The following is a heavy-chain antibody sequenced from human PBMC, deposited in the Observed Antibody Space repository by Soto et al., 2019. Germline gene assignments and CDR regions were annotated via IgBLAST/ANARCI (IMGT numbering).Heavy chain of an antibody. D-gene: IGHD3-10*01. CDR3: ARGEGFGEWGHYYMDV. CDR1: GYTFTSYG. V-gene: IGHV1-2*04. CDR2: INPNSGGT. Sequence: ASVKVSCKASGYTFTSYGISWVRQAPGQGLEWMGWINPNSGGTNYAQKFQGWVTMTRDTSISTAYMELSRLRSDDTAVYYCARGEGFGEWGHYYMDVWGKGTTVTVSS. J-gene: IGHJ6*03.